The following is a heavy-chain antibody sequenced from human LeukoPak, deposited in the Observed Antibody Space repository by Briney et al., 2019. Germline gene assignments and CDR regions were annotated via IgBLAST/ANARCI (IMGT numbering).Heavy chain of an antibody. CDR2: ISYDGSNK. CDR1: GFTFSSYA. J-gene: IGHJ6*02. V-gene: IGHV3-30-3*01. Sequence: GGSLRLSCAASGFTFSSYAMHWVRQAPGKGLEWVAVISYDGSNKYYADSVKGRFTISRDNSKNTLYLQMNSLRAEDTALYHCARNNGMDVWGQGTTVIVSS. CDR3: ARNNGMDV.